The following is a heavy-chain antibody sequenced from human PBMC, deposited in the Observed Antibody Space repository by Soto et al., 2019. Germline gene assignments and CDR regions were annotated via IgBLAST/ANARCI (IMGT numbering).Heavy chain of an antibody. CDR2: IIPRSGTS. Sequence: SAKVSCKASGDTFSTYTSTWVRQAPGQGLEWMGGIIPRSGTSNYAQKFQGRVTITADESTSTAYMELSSLRSEDTAVYYCAREGLVFAPSTVTSAHYYYAMDVWGQGTTVTVSS. J-gene: IGHJ6*02. V-gene: IGHV1-69*13. CDR3: AREGLVFAPSTVTSAHYYYAMDV. CDR1: GDTFSTYT. D-gene: IGHD3-3*02.